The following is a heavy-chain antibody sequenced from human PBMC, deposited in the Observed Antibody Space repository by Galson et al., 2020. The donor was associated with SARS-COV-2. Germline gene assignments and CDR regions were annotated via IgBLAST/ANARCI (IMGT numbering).Heavy chain of an antibody. V-gene: IGHV1-2*02. Sequence: ASVKVSCKASGYTFSGYYIHWVRRAPGQGLEWMGRIDPKSADTNYAQKFQGRVAMTSDTSINTAYLELGRLRSDDTAVYYCATSGFWSGYYTEGVNDALNIWGQGTMVIVSS. D-gene: IGHD3-3*01. CDR2: IDPKSADT. CDR1: GYTFSGYY. J-gene: IGHJ3*02. CDR3: ATSGFWSGYYTEGVNDALNI.